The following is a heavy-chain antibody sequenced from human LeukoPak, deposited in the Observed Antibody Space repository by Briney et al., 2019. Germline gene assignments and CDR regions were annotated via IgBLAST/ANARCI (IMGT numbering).Heavy chain of an antibody. Sequence: SETLSLTCTVSGGSISSYYWSWIRQPAGKGLEWIGRIYTSGSTNYNPSLKSRVTMSVDMSKNQFSLKLSSVTAADTAVYYCARDPYDSSGYYSWFDPWGQGTLVTVSS. D-gene: IGHD3-22*01. CDR1: GGSISSYY. V-gene: IGHV4-4*07. CDR2: IYTSGST. J-gene: IGHJ5*02. CDR3: ARDPYDSSGYYSWFDP.